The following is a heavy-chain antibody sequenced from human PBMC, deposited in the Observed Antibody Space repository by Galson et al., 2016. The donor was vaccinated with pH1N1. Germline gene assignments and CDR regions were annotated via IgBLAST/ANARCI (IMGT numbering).Heavy chain of an antibody. V-gene: IGHV3-49*03. Sequence: SLRLSCAASGLPFDDYYFMWIRQAPDRGLEWVSFIRGKRFGQTTEHAASVKGRFSISRDDSKNTAYLQMNSLKVDDTAIYYCTSLRFGHSWFDPWGQGSLVIVS. D-gene: IGHD3-10*01. CDR1: GLPFDDYY. J-gene: IGHJ5*02. CDR3: TSLRFGHSWFDP. CDR2: IRGKRFGQTT.